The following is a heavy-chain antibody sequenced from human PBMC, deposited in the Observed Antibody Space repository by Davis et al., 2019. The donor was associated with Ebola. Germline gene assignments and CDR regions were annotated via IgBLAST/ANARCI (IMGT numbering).Heavy chain of an antibody. D-gene: IGHD3-22*01. CDR3: ARTPRQYYYDSSGYPPLYYYYYYGMDV. V-gene: IGHV3-23*01. Sequence: GGSLRLSCAASGFTFSSYAMSWVRQAPGKGLAWVSAISGSGGSTYYADSVKGRFTISRDNSKNTVYLQMNSLRAEDTAVYYCARTPRQYYYDSSGYPPLYYYYYYGMDVWGKGTTVTVSS. CDR2: ISGSGGST. CDR1: GFTFSSYA. J-gene: IGHJ6*04.